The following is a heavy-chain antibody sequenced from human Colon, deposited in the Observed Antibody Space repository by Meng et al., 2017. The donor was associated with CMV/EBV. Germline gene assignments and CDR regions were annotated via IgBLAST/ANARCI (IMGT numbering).Heavy chain of an antibody. D-gene: IGHD3-10*01. V-gene: IGHV1-69*05. CDR2: IIPVFGAA. J-gene: IGHJ4*02. CDR3: ATYYYGSGPFDY. CDR1: GGTYSSYA. Sequence: KASGGTYSSYAVHWLRPAPGRGPEWMGGIIPVFGAAPYAQNFQGRLRVTVTTDESTTTAYMELSTLRSEDTAIYYCATYYYGSGPFDYWGQGTLVTVSS.